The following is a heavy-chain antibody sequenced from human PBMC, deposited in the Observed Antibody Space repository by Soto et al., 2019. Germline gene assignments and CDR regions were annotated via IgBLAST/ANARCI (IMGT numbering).Heavy chain of an antibody. D-gene: IGHD3-9*01. CDR3: AASGGTGYYDFDY. CDR1: GFTFTSSA. J-gene: IGHJ4*02. V-gene: IGHV1-58*01. Sequence: SVKVSCKASGFTFTSSAVQWVRQARGQRLEWIGWIVVGSGNTNYAQKFQERVTITRDMSTSTAYMELSSLRSEDTAVYYCAASGGTGYYDFDYWGQGTLVTVSS. CDR2: IVVGSGNT.